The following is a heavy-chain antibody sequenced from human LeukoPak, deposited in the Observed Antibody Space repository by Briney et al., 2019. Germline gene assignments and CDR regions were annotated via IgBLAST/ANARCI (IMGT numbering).Heavy chain of an antibody. J-gene: IGHJ4*02. CDR2: IGISGTKT. CDR1: GFTFSSYS. CDR3: ANEIRPNDY. V-gene: IGHV3-23*01. D-gene: IGHD4-17*01. Sequence: GGSLRLSCAASGFTFSSYSMTWVRQAPGKGLEWVSAIGISGTKTYYGDSVKGRFLISRDNSKNTLYLQMNSLRVEDTAVYFCANEIRPNDYWGQGTLVTVAS.